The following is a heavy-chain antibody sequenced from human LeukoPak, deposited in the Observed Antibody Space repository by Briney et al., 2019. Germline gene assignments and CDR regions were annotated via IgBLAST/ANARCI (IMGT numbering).Heavy chain of an antibody. CDR1: GYTFTDYY. Sequence: ASVRVSCKASGYTFTDYYMHWVRQAPGQGLEWMGWINPISGGTNYAQKFQGRVTMTTDTSISTAYMEVSRLRSDDTAVYYCARVRIGQQLDKYYYYAMDVWGQGTTVTVSS. V-gene: IGHV1-2*02. D-gene: IGHD6-13*01. J-gene: IGHJ6*02. CDR3: ARVRIGQQLDKYYYYAMDV. CDR2: INPISGGT.